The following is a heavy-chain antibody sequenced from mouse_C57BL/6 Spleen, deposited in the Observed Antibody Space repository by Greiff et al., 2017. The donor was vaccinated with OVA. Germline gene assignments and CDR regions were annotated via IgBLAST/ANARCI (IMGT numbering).Heavy chain of an antibody. V-gene: IGHV5-16*01. Sequence: EVKLMESEGGLVQPGSSMKLSCTASGFTFSDYYMAWVRQVPEKGLEWVANINYDGSSTYYLDSLKSRFIISRDNAKNILYLQMSSLKSEDTATYYCARGTGDGLYFDYWGQGTTLTVSS. CDR3: ARGTGDGLYFDY. CDR2: INYDGSST. J-gene: IGHJ2*01. CDR1: GFTFSDYY. D-gene: IGHD2-13*01.